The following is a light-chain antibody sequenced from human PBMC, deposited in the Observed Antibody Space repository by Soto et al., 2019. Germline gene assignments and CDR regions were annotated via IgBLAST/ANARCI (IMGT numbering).Light chain of an antibody. J-gene: IGLJ1*01. CDR2: QVS. Sequence: QAVRGQPASVSGAPGNSMTISCTGSSSDVGGYHYVSWYQQHPGKAPKLIIYQVSHRPSGVSDRFSGSKSGNTASLTISGLQGEEEATYYCSSFTSTHPYDFGTGTKVTVL. CDR1: SSDVGGYHY. CDR3: SSFTSTHPYD. V-gene: IGLV2-14*03.